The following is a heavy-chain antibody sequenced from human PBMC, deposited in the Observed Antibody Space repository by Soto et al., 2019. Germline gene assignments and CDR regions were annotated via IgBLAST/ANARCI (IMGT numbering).Heavy chain of an antibody. CDR1: GFTFSTNG. V-gene: IGHV3-23*01. Sequence: GSLRLACLPPGFTFSTNGMTWVRQATGKGLEWVSIISENSDTTFYADSVKGRFTVSRDNSKKTLYLQMNSLRAEDTDIYYCVKDKNWDDPGWGRGTLVTVYS. CDR2: ISENSDTT. J-gene: IGHJ4*02. D-gene: IGHD1-1*01. CDR3: VKDKNWDDPG.